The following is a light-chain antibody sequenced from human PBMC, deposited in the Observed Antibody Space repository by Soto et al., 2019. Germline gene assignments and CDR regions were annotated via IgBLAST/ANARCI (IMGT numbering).Light chain of an antibody. CDR1: QSFSSN. J-gene: IGKJ1*01. Sequence: ELVMTQSPATLSVSPGERATLSCRASQSFSSNVAWYQQKPGQAPRLLIYGTSTRVTGIPARFSGSGSGTEFTLTISSLQSEDFATYYCQHYNSYSEAFGQGTKVDIK. CDR3: QHYNSYSEA. V-gene: IGKV3-15*01. CDR2: GTS.